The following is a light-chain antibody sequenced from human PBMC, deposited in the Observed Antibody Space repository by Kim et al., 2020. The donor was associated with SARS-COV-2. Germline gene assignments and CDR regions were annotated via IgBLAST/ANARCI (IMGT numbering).Light chain of an antibody. CDR3: QQGYSAPLT. V-gene: IGKV1-39*01. CDR2: TTS. CDR1: QSIANY. J-gene: IGKJ3*01. Sequence: ASVGDRVTISCRASQSIANYLNWYQQKPGKAPNLLIYTTSSLQSGVPSRFSGSGSGTDFTLTISSLQPEDFASYYCQQGYSAPLTFGPGTKVDIK.